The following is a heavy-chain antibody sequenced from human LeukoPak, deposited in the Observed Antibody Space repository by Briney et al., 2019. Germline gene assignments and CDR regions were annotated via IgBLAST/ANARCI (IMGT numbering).Heavy chain of an antibody. CDR3: ARAERFLEWLSAFDI. CDR2: IKQDGSEK. Sequence: PGGSLRLSCAASGFTFSSYWMSWVRQAPGKGLEWVANIKQDGSEKYYVDSVKGRFTISRDNAKNSLYLQMNSLRAEDTAVYYCARAERFLEWLSAFDIWGQGTMVTVSS. D-gene: IGHD3-3*01. CDR1: GFTFSSYW. J-gene: IGHJ3*02. V-gene: IGHV3-7*01.